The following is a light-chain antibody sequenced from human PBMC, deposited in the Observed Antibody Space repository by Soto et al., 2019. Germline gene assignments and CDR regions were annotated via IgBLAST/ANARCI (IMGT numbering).Light chain of an antibody. Sequence: DMQMTQYPSTLSASVGDRVTITCRASQSISSWLAWYQQKAGKAPKLLIYDASTLESGVPSRFSGSGSGTEFTLTITSLQPDDFATYYCQQYKSYRTFGQGTKVEIK. V-gene: IGKV1-5*01. CDR2: DAS. CDR1: QSISSW. J-gene: IGKJ1*01. CDR3: QQYKSYRT.